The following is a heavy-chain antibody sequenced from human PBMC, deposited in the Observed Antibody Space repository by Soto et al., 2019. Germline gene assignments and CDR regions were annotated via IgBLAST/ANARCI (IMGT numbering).Heavy chain of an antibody. CDR3: ARHLSYYYGMDV. V-gene: IGHV4-39*01. CDR2: IYYSGST. Sequence: SETLSLTCTVSGGSISSSSYYWGWIRQPPGKGLEWIGSIYYSGSTYYNPSLKSRVTISVDTSKNQFSLKLSSVTAADTAVYYCARHLSYYYGMDVWGQGTTVTVSS. J-gene: IGHJ6*02. CDR1: GGSISSSSYY.